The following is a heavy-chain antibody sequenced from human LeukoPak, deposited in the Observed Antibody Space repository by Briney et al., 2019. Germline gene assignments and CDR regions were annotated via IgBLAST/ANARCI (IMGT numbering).Heavy chain of an antibody. CDR1: GFTFSGYA. CDR3: AKDSTMVRGIIYYGMDV. Sequence: HAGGSLRLSCAASGFTFSGYAMTWVRQAPGKGLEWVAAIIGSGGSAFYADSVKGRFTISRDNSKNTLYLQVNSLRAEDTAVYYCAKDSTMVRGIIYYGMDVWGQGTTVTVSS. CDR2: IIGSGGSA. D-gene: IGHD3-10*01. J-gene: IGHJ6*02. V-gene: IGHV3-23*01.